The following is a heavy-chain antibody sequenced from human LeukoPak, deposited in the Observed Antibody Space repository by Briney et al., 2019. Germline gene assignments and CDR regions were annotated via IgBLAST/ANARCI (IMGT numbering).Heavy chain of an antibody. D-gene: IGHD5-12*01. CDR2: IYYSGST. CDR3: ARGGYAKPLYYFHY. CDR1: GGSISSSSYY. V-gene: IGHV4-39*07. Sequence: SETLSLTCTVSGGSISSSSYYWGWIRQPPGKGLEWIGSIYYSGSTNYNPSLESRVAISVDTSKNQFSLKLSSVTAADTAVYYCARGGYAKPLYYFHYWGQGTLVTVSS. J-gene: IGHJ4*02.